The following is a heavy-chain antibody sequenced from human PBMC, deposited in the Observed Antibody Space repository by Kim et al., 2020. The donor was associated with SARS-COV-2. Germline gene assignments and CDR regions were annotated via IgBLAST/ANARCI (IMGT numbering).Heavy chain of an antibody. J-gene: IGHJ6*02. Sequence: GGSLRLSCAASGFTFSSYWMSWVRQAPGKGLEWVANIKQDGSEKYYVDSVKGRFTISRDNAKNSLYLQMNSLRAEDTAVYYCARGGSGTRAYYYYGMDVWGQGTTVTVSS. D-gene: IGHD3-10*01. CDR3: ARGGSGTRAYYYYGMDV. CDR1: GFTFSSYW. CDR2: IKQDGSEK. V-gene: IGHV3-7*03.